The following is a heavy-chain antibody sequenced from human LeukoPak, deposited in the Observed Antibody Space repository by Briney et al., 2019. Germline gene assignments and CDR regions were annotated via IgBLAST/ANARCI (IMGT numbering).Heavy chain of an antibody. CDR3: ARNDASGLDY. D-gene: IGHD3-10*01. J-gene: IGHJ4*02. Sequence: GASVKVSCKASGYTFTSFYIHWVRQAPGQGLEWMAIINPSGGTTRYAQKFQGRVTMTRDTSTSTVYMELSSLRSEDTAVYYCARNDASGLDYWGQGTLVTVSS. V-gene: IGHV1-46*03. CDR1: GYTFTSFY. CDR2: INPSGGTT.